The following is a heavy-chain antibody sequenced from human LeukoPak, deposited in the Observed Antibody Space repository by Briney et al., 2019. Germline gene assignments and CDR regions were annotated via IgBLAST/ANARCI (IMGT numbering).Heavy chain of an antibody. V-gene: IGHV3-20*04. CDR2: INWNGGST. CDR3: ARAPTAYSSGWYVDY. CDR1: GFTLDDYG. Sequence: PGGSLRLSCAASGFTLDDYGMSWVRQAPGKGLEWVSGINWNGGSTGYADSVKGRFTISRDNAKNSLYLQTNSLRAEGTALYYCARAPTAYSSGWYVDYWGQGTLVTVSS. D-gene: IGHD6-19*01. J-gene: IGHJ4*02.